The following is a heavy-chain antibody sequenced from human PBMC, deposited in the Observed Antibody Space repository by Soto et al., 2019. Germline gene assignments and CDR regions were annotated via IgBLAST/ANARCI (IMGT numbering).Heavy chain of an antibody. CDR1: VGSISSSSYY. CDR3: ATNYAYYYYYGMDV. Sequence: ETLSLTCTVSVGSISSSSYYWGWIRQPPGKGLEWIGSIYYSGSTYYNPSLKSRVTISVDTSKNQFSLKLSSVTAADTAVYYCATNYAYYYYYGMDVWGQGTTVTVS. CDR2: IYYSGST. J-gene: IGHJ6*02. D-gene: IGHD4-4*01. V-gene: IGHV4-39*01.